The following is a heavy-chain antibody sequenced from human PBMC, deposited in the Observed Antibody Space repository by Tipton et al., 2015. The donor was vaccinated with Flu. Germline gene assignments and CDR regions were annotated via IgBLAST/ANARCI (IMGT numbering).Heavy chain of an antibody. J-gene: IGHJ3*02. V-gene: IGHV1-24*01. CDR1: GYTLTELS. CDR2: FDPEDGET. D-gene: IGHD1-26*01. Sequence: QLVQSGAEVKKPGASVKVSCKVSGYTLTELSMHWVRQAPGKGLEWMGGFDPEDGETIYAQKFQGRVTMTEDTSTDTAYMELSSLRSEDAAVYYCATGGWELLWSSRAFDIWGQGTMVTVSS. CDR3: ATGGWELLWSSRAFDI.